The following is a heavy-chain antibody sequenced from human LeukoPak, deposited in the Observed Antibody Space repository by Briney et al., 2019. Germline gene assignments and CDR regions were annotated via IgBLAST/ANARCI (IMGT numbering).Heavy chain of an antibody. Sequence: ASVKVSCKASGYTFTSYDINWVRQVTGQGLEWMGWMNPNSGNTGYAQKFQGRVTMTRNTSISTAYMELSSLRSEDTAVYYCASAFGELAPSASWGQGTLVTVSS. CDR3: ASAFGELAPSAS. J-gene: IGHJ5*02. V-gene: IGHV1-8*01. D-gene: IGHD3-10*01. CDR1: GYTFTSYD. CDR2: MNPNSGNT.